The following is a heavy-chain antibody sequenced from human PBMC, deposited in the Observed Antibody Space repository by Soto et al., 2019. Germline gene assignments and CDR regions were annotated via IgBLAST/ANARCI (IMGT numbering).Heavy chain of an antibody. D-gene: IGHD6-6*01. CDR1: GYSFASYW. CDR2: IYPGDSDT. Sequence: GESLKISCHGSGYSFASYWIGWVRQMPGKDLEWMGIIYPGDSDTRYSPSFQGQVTISADKSLRTAYLQWTSLKASDTALCYCARTRSFTLGFYYDGMDVWGQGTTVTVS. CDR3: ARTRSFTLGFYYDGMDV. V-gene: IGHV5-51*01. J-gene: IGHJ6*02.